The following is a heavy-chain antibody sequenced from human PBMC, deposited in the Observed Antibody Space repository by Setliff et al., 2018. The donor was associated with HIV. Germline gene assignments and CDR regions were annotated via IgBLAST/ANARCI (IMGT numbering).Heavy chain of an antibody. J-gene: IGHJ3*02. CDR1: GFTLSQYD. V-gene: IGHV3-23*01. CDR3: ARGQAYCGGDCYDAFDI. CDR2: ISGDGETT. D-gene: IGHD2-21*02. Sequence: GGSLRLSCEASGFTLSQYDMNWVRQAPGKGLECVSVISGDGETTYYADSVKGRFTISRDNSKNTLYLQMNSLKTEDTAVYYCARGQAYCGGDCYDAFDIWGQGTMVTVSS.